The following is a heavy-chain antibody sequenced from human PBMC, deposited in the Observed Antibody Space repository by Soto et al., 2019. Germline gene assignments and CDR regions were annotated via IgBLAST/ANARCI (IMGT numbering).Heavy chain of an antibody. J-gene: IGHJ4*02. CDR1: GVTFSDYY. D-gene: IGHD6-13*01. CDR2: ISSGSSYT. V-gene: IGHV3-11*05. Sequence: GGSLRLSCAASGVTFSDYYMSWIRQAPGKGLEWLSYISSGSSYTDYADSVRGRFTISRDNAKNSLYLQMNSLRAEDTAVYYCARAGTSSSWSFTNFWGQGTQVTVSS. CDR3: ARAGTSSSWSFTNF.